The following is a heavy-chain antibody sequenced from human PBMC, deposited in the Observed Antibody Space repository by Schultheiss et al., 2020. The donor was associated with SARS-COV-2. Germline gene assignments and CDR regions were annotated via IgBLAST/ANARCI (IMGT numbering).Heavy chain of an antibody. J-gene: IGHJ4*02. V-gene: IGHV4-59*12. CDR3: ARELSSSWYHY. D-gene: IGHD6-13*01. CDR2: IYYSGST. Sequence: SETLSLTCTVSGGSISSYYWSWIRQPPGKGLEWIGYIYYSGSTYYNPSLKSRVTISVDTSKNQFSLKLSSVTAADTAVYYCARELSSSWYHYWGQGTLVTVSS. CDR1: GGSISSYY.